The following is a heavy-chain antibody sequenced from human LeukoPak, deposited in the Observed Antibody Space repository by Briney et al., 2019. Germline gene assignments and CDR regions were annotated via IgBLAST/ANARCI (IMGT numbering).Heavy chain of an antibody. CDR1: GYTFTTCA. V-gene: IGHV1-3*01. CDR3: TIGLAGDWDAFDI. J-gene: IGHJ3*02. Sequence: ASVKVSCKTSGYTFTTCAVHWVRQAPGQRLEWMGWIHADSGNTKYSQKLQGRVAIARDTSASTIYMELTSLRIEDTAVYFCTIGLAGDWDAFDIWGLGTMVTVSS. D-gene: IGHD6-19*01. CDR2: IHADSGNT.